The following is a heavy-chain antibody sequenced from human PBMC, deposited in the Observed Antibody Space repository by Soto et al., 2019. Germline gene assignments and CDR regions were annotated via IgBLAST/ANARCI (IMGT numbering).Heavy chain of an antibody. CDR1: GYSFTAYW. J-gene: IGHJ4*02. D-gene: IGHD2-2*01. Sequence: GESLKISCQASGYSFTAYWITWVRQMPGKGLEWMATIDPSDSYVDYIPSFRGHVTFSVDRSITTVYLQWNSLKASDSAMYFCTRRASSSFYHFDFWGQGALVTVS. CDR2: IDPSDSYV. V-gene: IGHV5-10-1*01. CDR3: TRRASSSFYHFDF.